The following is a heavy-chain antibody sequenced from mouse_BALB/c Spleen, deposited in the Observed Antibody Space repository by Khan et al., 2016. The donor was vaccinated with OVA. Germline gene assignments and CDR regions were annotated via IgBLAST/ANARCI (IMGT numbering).Heavy chain of an antibody. CDR3: ARPPIATVVATSYWFFDD. D-gene: IGHD1-1*01. V-gene: IGHV5-9-3*01. CDR2: ISSSGNYT. Sequence: EVQLVESGGGLVKPGGSLKLSCVASGLTFSSYAMSWVRQTPEKRLEWVATISSSGNYTYYPASVKGRFTISRDNAKNTLYLQLSSLRSEDTAMDYCARPPIATVVATSYWFFDDWGAGTTVTVSS. J-gene: IGHJ1*01. CDR1: GLTFSSYA.